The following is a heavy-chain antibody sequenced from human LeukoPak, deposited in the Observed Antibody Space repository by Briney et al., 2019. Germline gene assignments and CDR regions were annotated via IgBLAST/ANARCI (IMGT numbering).Heavy chain of an antibody. CDR2: IYYSGST. Sequence: SETLSLTCTVSGGSISSYYWSWIRQPPGKGLEWIGDIYYSGSTNYNPSLKSRVTTSLDTSKNQFSLKLSSVAAADTAVYYCAREIDYYDGSNWHYYFDYWGQGTLVTVSS. CDR1: GGSISSYY. J-gene: IGHJ4*02. V-gene: IGHV4-59*12. D-gene: IGHD3-22*01. CDR3: AREIDYYDGSNWHYYFDY.